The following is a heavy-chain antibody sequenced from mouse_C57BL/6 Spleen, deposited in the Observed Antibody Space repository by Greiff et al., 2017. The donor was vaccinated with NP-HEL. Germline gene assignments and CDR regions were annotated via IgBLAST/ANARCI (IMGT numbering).Heavy chain of an antibody. CDR1: GYTFTSYW. V-gene: IGHV1-61*01. J-gene: IGHJ1*03. D-gene: IGHD1-1*02. CDR2: IYPSDSEN. Sequence: QVQLQQPGAELVRPGSSVKLSCKASGYTFTSYWMDWVKQRPGQGLEWIGNIYPSDSENHYNQKFKDKATLTVDKSSSTAYMQLSSLTSEDSAVYYCARNEAMGDWYFDVWGTGTTVTVSS. CDR3: ARNEAMGDWYFDV.